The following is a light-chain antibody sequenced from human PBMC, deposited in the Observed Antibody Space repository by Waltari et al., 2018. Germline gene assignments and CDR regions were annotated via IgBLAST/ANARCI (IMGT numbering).Light chain of an antibody. Sequence: DIVMTQSPDSLAVSLGERATINCKSSQSGLYSSNNKNYLAWYHQKPGQPPKLLIYWASTRESGVPDRFSGSGSGTDFTLTISSLQAEDVAVYYCQQYYSTLPITFGQGTRLEIK. J-gene: IGKJ5*01. V-gene: IGKV4-1*01. CDR2: WAS. CDR1: QSGLYSSNNKNY. CDR3: QQYYSTLPIT.